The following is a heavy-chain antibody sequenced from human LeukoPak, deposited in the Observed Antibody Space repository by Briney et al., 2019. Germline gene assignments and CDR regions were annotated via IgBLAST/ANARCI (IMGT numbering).Heavy chain of an antibody. D-gene: IGHD6-13*01. Sequence: ASVKVSCKGSGYTFTSYDINWVRQATGQGLEWMGWMNPNSGNTGYAQKFHGRVTMTSNTSISTAYMELSSLRSEDTAVYYCARRLSIAAAGRKSAYYFDYWGQGTLVTVSS. CDR3: ARRLSIAAAGRKSAYYFDY. CDR1: GYTFTSYD. J-gene: IGHJ4*02. CDR2: MNPNSGNT. V-gene: IGHV1-8*01.